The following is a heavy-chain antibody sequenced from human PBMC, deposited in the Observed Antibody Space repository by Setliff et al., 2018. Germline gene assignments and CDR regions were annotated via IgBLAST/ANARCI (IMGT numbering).Heavy chain of an antibody. Sequence: TLSLTCAVSGASTTTYYWSWIRQPPGKGLEWIGYVFYGGSTKFNPPLKSRASISVDTTKNQFSLRLISVTAADTAIYYCARHLGPWDPVDYWGPGTLVTVSS. CDR3: ARHLGPWDPVDY. CDR1: GASTTTYY. D-gene: IGHD1-26*01. J-gene: IGHJ4*02. V-gene: IGHV4-59*08. CDR2: VFYGGST.